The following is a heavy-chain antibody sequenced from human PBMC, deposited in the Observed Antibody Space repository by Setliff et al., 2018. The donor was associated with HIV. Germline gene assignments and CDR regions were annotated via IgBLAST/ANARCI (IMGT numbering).Heavy chain of an antibody. J-gene: IGHJ6*02. D-gene: IGHD3-3*01. V-gene: IGHV3-33*01. CDR3: ARDYLYYNLYNGSPVYGMDV. CDR2: IWYDASKK. Sequence: PGGSLRLSCAASGFTFNSYGIHWVRQAPGKGLEWVALIWYDASKKEYSDSVKGRFNILRDDSKKTAYLQMNSLRVEDTAVYYCARDYLYYNLYNGSPVYGMDVWGQGTTVTVSS. CDR1: GFTFNSYG.